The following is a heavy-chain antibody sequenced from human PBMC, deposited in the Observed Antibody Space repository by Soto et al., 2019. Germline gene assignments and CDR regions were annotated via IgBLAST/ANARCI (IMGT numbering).Heavy chain of an antibody. CDR2: IRSKAYGGTP. D-gene: IGHD2-15*01. CDR3: ARSLLNGMDV. Sequence: GGSLRLSCTPSGFTFGDYAMNWVRQAPGKGLEWVGFIRSKAYGGTPEYAASVEGRFTISRDDSKSIAYLQMNSRKTEDTAVFYCARSLLNGMDVWGQGTTVTVSS. CDR1: GFTFGDYA. V-gene: IGHV3-49*04. J-gene: IGHJ6*02.